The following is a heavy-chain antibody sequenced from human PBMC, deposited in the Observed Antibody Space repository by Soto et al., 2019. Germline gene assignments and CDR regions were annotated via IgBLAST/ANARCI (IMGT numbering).Heavy chain of an antibody. Sequence: GGSLRLSCAASGFTFSSYWMHWVRQAPGKGLEWVSPINSSGSSTYYADSVKGRFTISRGNSKNTLYLQMNSLRAEDTAVYYCAKRLWDYSKYYGMDVWGQGTTVTVSS. D-gene: IGHD4-4*01. CDR2: INSSGSST. CDR3: AKRLWDYSKYYGMDV. CDR1: GFTFSSYW. J-gene: IGHJ6*02. V-gene: IGHV3-23*01.